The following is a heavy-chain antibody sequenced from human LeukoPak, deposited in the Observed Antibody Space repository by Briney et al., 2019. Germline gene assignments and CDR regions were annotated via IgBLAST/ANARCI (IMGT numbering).Heavy chain of an antibody. CDR3: ARVGSRFCTSTSCFDF. D-gene: IGHD2-2*01. CDR2: INPNSGAT. CDR1: GYTFTSYY. Sequence: ASVKVSCKASGYTFTSYYIHWVRQAPGQGLEWMGWINPNSGATKYAQKFEGRITMTRDTSITTVYMELSSLRSDDTAVVYCARVGSRFCTSTSCFDFWGQGTLVTVSS. V-gene: IGHV1-2*02. J-gene: IGHJ4*03.